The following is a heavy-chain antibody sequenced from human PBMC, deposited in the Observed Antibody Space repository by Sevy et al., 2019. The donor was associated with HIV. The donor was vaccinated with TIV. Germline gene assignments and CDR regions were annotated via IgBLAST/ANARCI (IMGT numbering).Heavy chain of an antibody. CDR2: IWYDGSYK. D-gene: IGHD3-3*01. CDR1: GFTFSSSG. CDR3: AKTFAIFGVLMSPDFDP. J-gene: IGHJ5*02. V-gene: IGHV3-33*06. Sequence: GGSLRLSCAASGFTFSSSGMHWVRQAPGKGLEWVAVIWYDGSYKYYADSVKGRFTISRDNTKSTLYLQMNSLRAEDTAVYYCAKTFAIFGVLMSPDFDPWGQGTLVTVSS.